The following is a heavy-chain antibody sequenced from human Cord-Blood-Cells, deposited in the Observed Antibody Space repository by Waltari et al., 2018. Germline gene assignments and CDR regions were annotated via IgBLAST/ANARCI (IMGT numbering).Heavy chain of an antibody. CDR2: IVHIFGTA. CDR3: AGDIAAAGAVDI. CDR1: GGTFSSYA. D-gene: IGHD6-13*01. J-gene: IGHJ3*02. V-gene: IGHV1-69*01. Sequence: QVQLMQSGAEVKKPGSSVKVSCKASGGTFSSYAISWVRQAPGQGLEWMGGIVHIFGTANYAQKFQGRVRNTADETTSTVYIGLSSLRSEDTAVYDCAGDIAAAGAVDIWGQGTMVTVSS.